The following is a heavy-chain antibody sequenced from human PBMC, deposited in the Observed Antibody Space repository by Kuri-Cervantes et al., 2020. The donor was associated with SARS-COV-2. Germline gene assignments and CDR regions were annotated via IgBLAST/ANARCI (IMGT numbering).Heavy chain of an antibody. V-gene: IGHV3-21*01. Sequence: GESLKISCAGSGFSFSKYDMNWVRQAPGKGLEWVSSITSSSSYIYYADSVKGRLTISRDNANNSLYLQMNSLRAEDTAVYYCARVFGSYVAAATAYYFDYWGQGTLVTVSS. J-gene: IGHJ4*02. D-gene: IGHD6-13*01. CDR1: GFSFSKYD. CDR2: ITSSSSYI. CDR3: ARVFGSYVAAATAYYFDY.